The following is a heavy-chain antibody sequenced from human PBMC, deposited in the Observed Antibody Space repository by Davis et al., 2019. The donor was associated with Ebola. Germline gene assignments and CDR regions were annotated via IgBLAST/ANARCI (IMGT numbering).Heavy chain of an antibody. CDR1: GGTFSSYA. CDR2: IIPIYGTP. Sequence: AASVKVSCKTSGGTFSSYAMSWVRQAPGQGLEWMGGIIPIYGTPSYAQKFQGRVTMTRDTSISTAYMELSRLRSDDTVVYYCARGRSSSWLDYWGQGTLVTVSS. D-gene: IGHD6-13*01. J-gene: IGHJ4*02. CDR3: ARGRSSSWLDY. V-gene: IGHV1-69*05.